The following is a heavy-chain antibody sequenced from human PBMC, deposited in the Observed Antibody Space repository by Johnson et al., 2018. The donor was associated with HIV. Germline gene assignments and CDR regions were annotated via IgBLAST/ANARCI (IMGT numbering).Heavy chain of an antibody. J-gene: IGHJ3*02. V-gene: IGHV3-30*04. D-gene: IGHD6-13*01. CDR1: GFTFSSYA. CDR2: IWYDGSNK. CDR3: ARVYASWFSHGAFDI. Sequence: VQLVESGGGVVQPGRSLRLSCAASGFTFSSYAMHWFRQAPGKGLEWVAVIWYDGSNKYYADSVKGRFTISRDNSKNTLYLQMNSLRAEDTAVYYCARVYASWFSHGAFDIWGQGTMVTVTS.